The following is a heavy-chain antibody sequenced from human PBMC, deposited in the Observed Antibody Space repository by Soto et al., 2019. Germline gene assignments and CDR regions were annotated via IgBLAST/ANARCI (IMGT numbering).Heavy chain of an antibody. D-gene: IGHD3-22*01. CDR1: GGSIRDTC. CDR3: ARGSKTRDYYDSSGSLGY. CDR2: INHNTNT. J-gene: IGHJ4*02. Sequence: SVTMSVSRAVVGGSIRDTCWHWFSKHKGKGLEWIGEINHNTNTNYNPSLKSRVTISVDTSKNQFSLTLSSVTAADTAVYYCARGSKTRDYYDSSGSLGYWGQGTLVTVSS. V-gene: IGHV4-34*01.